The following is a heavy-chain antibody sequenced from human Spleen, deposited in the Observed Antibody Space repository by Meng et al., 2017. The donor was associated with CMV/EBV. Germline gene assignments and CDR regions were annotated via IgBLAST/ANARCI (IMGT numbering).Heavy chain of an antibody. V-gene: IGHV3-30*04. CDR1: GFTFSIYT. CDR3: AKANVGGSDYFYYAGMDD. D-gene: IGHD2-15*01. J-gene: IGHJ6*02. Sequence: GGSLRLSCAASGFTFSIYTMHWVRQAPGKGLEWVAVLSYDGNNKYYIDSARGQFTISRDNSKNTLYLQMNSLRGEDTAVYYCAKANVGGSDYFYYAGMDDWGQGTTVTVSS. CDR2: LSYDGNNK.